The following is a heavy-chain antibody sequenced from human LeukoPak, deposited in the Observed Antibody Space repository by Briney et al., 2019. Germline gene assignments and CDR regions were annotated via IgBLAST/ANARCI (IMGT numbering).Heavy chain of an antibody. J-gene: IGHJ5*02. Sequence: PSETLSLTCTVSGGSISSGDYYWSWLRQPPGQGLVWIGYIYYSGSTYYNPSLKSRVTISVDTSKNQFSLKLSSVTAADTAVYYCARYSSSSLEYWFDPWGQGTLVTVSS. D-gene: IGHD6-6*01. CDR3: ARYSSSSLEYWFDP. V-gene: IGHV4-30-4*01. CDR2: IYYSGST. CDR1: GGSISSGDYY.